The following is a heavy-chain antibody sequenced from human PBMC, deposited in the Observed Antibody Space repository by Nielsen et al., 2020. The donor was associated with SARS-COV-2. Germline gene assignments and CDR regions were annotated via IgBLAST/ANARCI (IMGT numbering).Heavy chain of an antibody. V-gene: IGHV1-18*01. D-gene: IGHD3-10*01. Sequence: ASVKVSCKASGYTFTSYGISWVRQAPGQGLEWMGWISAYNGNTNYAQKLQGRVTMTRDTSISTAYMELSRLRSDDTAVYYCAGFGENPNWFDPWGQGTLVTVSS. CDR2: ISAYNGNT. CDR3: AGFGENPNWFDP. J-gene: IGHJ5*02. CDR1: GYTFTSYG.